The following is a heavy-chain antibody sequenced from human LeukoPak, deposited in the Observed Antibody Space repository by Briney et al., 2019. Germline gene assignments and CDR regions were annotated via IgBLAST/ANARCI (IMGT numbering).Heavy chain of an antibody. J-gene: IGHJ5*02. CDR2: IYTSGNT. CDR1: GVAMSNYY. V-gene: IGHV4-4*07. D-gene: IGHD3-3*01. Sequence: SETLSLTCTVSGVAMSNYYWTWIRQPAGKGLEWIGRIYTSGNTNYNPSLESRVTMSVDTSKNQFSLKLNSLTAADTAVYYCARDVRDWSGKNNWFDPWGQGTLVTVSS. CDR3: ARDVRDWSGKNNWFDP.